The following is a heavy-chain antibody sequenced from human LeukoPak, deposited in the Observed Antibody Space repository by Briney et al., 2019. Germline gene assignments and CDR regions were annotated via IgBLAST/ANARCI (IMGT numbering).Heavy chain of an antibody. CDR2: IIPIFGTA. V-gene: IGHV1-69*13. CDR1: GGTFSSYA. D-gene: IGHD4-23*01. CDR3: ARVRGGNSVWGFDY. J-gene: IGHJ4*02. Sequence: SVKVSCKASGGTFSSYAISWVRQAPGQGLEWMGGIIPIFGTANYAQKFQGRVTITADESTSTAYMELSSLRSEDTAVYYCARVRGGNSVWGFDYWGQGTLATVSS.